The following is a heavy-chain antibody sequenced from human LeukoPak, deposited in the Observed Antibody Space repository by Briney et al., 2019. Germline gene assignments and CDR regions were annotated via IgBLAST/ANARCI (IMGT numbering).Heavy chain of an antibody. J-gene: IGHJ3*02. CDR1: GGSISSYY. CDR3: ATGVVAGAFDI. CDR2: ICNSGSS. Sequence: SETLSLTCTVSGGSISSYYWSWIRQPPGKGLEWIGYICNSGSSNYNPSLKSRVTISVDTSKNQFSLELTSVTAADTAVYYCATGVVAGAFDIWGQGTMVTVSS. D-gene: IGHD6-19*01. V-gene: IGHV4-59*01.